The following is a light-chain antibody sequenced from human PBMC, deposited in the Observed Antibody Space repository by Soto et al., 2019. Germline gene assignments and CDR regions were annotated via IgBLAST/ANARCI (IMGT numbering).Light chain of an antibody. Sequence: ETVLTQSPGTLALSPGERAILSCRSSQSVSSTYLAWYQQKPGQAPRLLIYGASSRATGIPDRFSGSGSGTEFNMTISRLEPEDFEVYYCQQYNNSIWTFGQGTKV. CDR2: GAS. CDR3: QQYNNSIWT. J-gene: IGKJ1*01. CDR1: QSVSSTY. V-gene: IGKV3-20*01.